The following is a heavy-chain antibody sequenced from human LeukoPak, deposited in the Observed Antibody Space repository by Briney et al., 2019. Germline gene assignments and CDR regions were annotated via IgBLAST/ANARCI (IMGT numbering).Heavy chain of an antibody. Sequence: GGSLRLSCAASGFTFSSYTMNWVRQAPGKGLEWISYISTDGDIMYYADSVKGRFTISRDNAKNSLFLQMNSLRVEDTAVYYCQRKGFDYWGQGTLVTVSS. CDR1: GFTFSSYT. J-gene: IGHJ4*02. V-gene: IGHV3-48*01. CDR2: ISTDGDIM. CDR3: QRKGFDY.